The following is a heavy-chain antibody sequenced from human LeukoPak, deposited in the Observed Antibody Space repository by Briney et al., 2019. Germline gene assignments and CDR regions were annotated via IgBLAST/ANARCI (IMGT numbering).Heavy chain of an antibody. V-gene: IGHV3-23*01. Sequence: GGSLRLSCTASGFTFTIYSMSWVPQPPGGGLVWLSNICGTGVGPYYADSVKGRFTISKDNSKSTLYLQMNSLGADDTARYHCARTYSSSSYNWFDPWGQGTLVTVSS. CDR1: GFTFTIYS. CDR2: ICGTGVGP. CDR3: ARTYSSSSYNWFDP. J-gene: IGHJ5*02. D-gene: IGHD6-6*01.